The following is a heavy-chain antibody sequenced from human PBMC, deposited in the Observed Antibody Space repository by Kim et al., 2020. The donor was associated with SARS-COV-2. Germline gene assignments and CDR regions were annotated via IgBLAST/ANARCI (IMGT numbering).Heavy chain of an antibody. CDR3: ARVSSLYCGGDCFVFDY. D-gene: IGHD2-21*02. V-gene: IGHV1-69*13. Sequence: SVKVSCKASGGTFSSYAISWVRQAPGQGLEWMGGIIPIFGTANYAQKFQGRVTITADESTSTAYMELSSLRSEDTAVYYCARVSSLYCGGDCFVFDYWGQGTLVTVSS. CDR1: GGTFSSYA. CDR2: IIPIFGTA. J-gene: IGHJ4*02.